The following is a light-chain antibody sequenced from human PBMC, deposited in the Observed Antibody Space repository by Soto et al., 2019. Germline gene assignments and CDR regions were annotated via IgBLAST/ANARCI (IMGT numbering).Light chain of an antibody. V-gene: IGLV1-40*01. Sequence: QSVLTQTPSVSGAPGPRVTISCTGSSSDIGAGYDVHWYQQLPGTAPQLLIYGNNNRPSGVPDRFSGSKSGTSASLAITGLQAEDKASYYCQAYDSSLGVVIFGGGTQLTV. J-gene: IGLJ2*01. CDR2: GNN. CDR3: QAYDSSLGVVI. CDR1: SSDIGAGYD.